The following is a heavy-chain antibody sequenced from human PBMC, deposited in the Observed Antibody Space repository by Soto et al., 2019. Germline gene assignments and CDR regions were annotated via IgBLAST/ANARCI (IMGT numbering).Heavy chain of an antibody. D-gene: IGHD3-16*02. CDR2: IIPIFGTA. CDR1: GGTFSSYA. V-gene: IGHV1-69*13. CDR3: ASRGIWGSYHFNWFDP. Sequence: SVKVSCKASGGTFSSYAISWVRQAPGQGLEWMGGIIPIFGTANYAQKFQGRVTITADESTSTAYMELSSLRSEDTAVYYCASRGIWGSYHFNWFDPWGQGTLVTVSS. J-gene: IGHJ5*02.